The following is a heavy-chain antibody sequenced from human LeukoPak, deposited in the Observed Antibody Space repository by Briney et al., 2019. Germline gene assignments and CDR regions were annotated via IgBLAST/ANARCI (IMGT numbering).Heavy chain of an antibody. V-gene: IGHV3-30*18. Sequence: PGGSLRLSCAGSGFTFSSYGMHWVRQAPGKGLEWVAVISYDGSNKYYADSVKGRFTISRDNSKSTLYLQMNSLRDEDTAVYYCAKDGPHYYGSGSYYHYYYGMDVWGQGTTVTVSS. CDR2: ISYDGSNK. CDR3: AKDGPHYYGSGSYYHYYYGMDV. CDR1: GFTFSSYG. D-gene: IGHD3-10*01. J-gene: IGHJ6*02.